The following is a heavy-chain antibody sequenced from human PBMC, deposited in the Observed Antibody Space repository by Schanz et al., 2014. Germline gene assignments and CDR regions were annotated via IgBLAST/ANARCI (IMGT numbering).Heavy chain of an antibody. CDR1: GFSVGNKY. J-gene: IGHJ4*02. CDR3: AKSQGSSFDS. D-gene: IGHD6-13*01. Sequence: VQLVESGGGLVQPGGSLRLSCAASGFSVGNKYMNWVRQAPGKGLEWVAFINSDGTKRFYADSVKSRFTISRDNSRNTLYLQMNSLRAEDTAVYYCAKSQGSSFDSWGQGTLVTVSS. V-gene: IGHV3-30*02. CDR2: INSDGTKR.